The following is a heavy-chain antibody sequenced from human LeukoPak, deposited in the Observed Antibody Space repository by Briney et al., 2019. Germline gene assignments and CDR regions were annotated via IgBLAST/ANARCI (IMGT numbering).Heavy chain of an antibody. CDR1: GYTFTDYA. Sequence: ASVKVSCKASGYTFTDYAINWVRQAPGQGLEWMGWINTNTGNPTNAKAFTGRFVFSLDTSVNTAYLQISSLRAEDTAVYYCARAYYYDSSGYLGVLDYWGQGTLATVSS. D-gene: IGHD3-22*01. V-gene: IGHV7-4-1*02. CDR3: ARAYYYDSSGYLGVLDY. J-gene: IGHJ4*02. CDR2: INTNTGNP.